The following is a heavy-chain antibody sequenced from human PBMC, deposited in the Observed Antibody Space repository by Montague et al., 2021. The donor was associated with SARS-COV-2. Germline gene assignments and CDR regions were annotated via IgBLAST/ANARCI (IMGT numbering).Heavy chain of an antibody. CDR1: GFTSGDYQ. Sequence: SLRLSCAASGFTSGDYQMTWVRQAPGKGLQWVANINQDETAKTYXDSVKGRFTISRDNAKNSLILQMNSLKDEDTAVYYCARSPRGSGTGRLDYWGQGTLVTVSS. CDR3: ARSPRGSGTGRLDY. CDR2: INQDETAK. J-gene: IGHJ4*02. D-gene: IGHD3/OR15-3a*01. V-gene: IGHV3-7*01.